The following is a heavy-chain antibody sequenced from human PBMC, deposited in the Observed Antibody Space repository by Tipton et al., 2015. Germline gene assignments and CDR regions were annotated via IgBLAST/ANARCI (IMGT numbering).Heavy chain of an antibody. CDR2: IYYSGST. J-gene: IGHJ6*02. CDR3: AKDMTPGGADI. CDR1: GGAINSGDNY. V-gene: IGHV4-31*03. Sequence: TLSLTCTVSGGAINSGDNYWTWIRQHPGKGLEWIGYIYYSGSTYYNPSLKSRVSISLDRSKTQFSLNLSSVTAADTAVYYCAKDMTPGGADIWGPGTTVTVSS. D-gene: IGHD3-10*01.